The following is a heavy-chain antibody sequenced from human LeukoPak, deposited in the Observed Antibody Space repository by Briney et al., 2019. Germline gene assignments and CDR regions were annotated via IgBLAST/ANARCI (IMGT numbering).Heavy chain of an antibody. Sequence: TSETLSLTCTVSGGSISSYYWSWIRQPPGKGLEWIGYIYYSGSTNYNPSLKSRVTISVDTSKSQFSLKLSSVTAADTAVYYCARRSVSWNYFDYWGQGTLVTVSS. J-gene: IGHJ4*02. CDR1: GGSISSYY. D-gene: IGHD3-3*01. CDR3: ARRSVSWNYFDY. CDR2: IYYSGST. V-gene: IGHV4-59*08.